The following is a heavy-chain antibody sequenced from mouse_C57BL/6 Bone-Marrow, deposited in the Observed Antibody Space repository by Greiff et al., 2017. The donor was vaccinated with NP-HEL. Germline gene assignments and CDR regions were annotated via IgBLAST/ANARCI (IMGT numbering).Heavy chain of an antibody. J-gene: IGHJ2*01. CDR3: ATYGSLFDY. V-gene: IGHV1-64*01. D-gene: IGHD2-1*01. CDR1: GYTFTGYW. CDR2: IHPNSGST. Sequence: QVQLQQPGAELVKPGASVKLSCTASGYTFTGYWMHWVKQRPGQGLEWIGMIHPNSGSTNYNEKFKSKATLTVDKSSSTAYMQLSSLTSEDSAVYYCATYGSLFDYWGQGTTLTVSS.